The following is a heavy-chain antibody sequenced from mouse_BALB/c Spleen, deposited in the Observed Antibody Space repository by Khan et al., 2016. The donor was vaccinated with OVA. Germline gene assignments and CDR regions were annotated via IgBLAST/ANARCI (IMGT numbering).Heavy chain of an antibody. J-gene: IGHJ2*01. V-gene: IGHV2-9*02. Sequence: QVQLKESGPGLVAPSQSLSITCTVSGFSFTSYGVHWVRQPPGKGLEWLGVIWAVGSTNYNSALLSSLSISKDNSKIQVFLKMNSLQTDDTAVYYCARLEEIGGQGTTLTVSS. CDR1: GFSFTSYG. CDR2: IWAVGST. CDR3: ARLEEI.